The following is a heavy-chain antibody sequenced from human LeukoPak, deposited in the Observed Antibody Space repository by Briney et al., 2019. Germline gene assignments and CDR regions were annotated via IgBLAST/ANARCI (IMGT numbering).Heavy chain of an antibody. CDR1: GYSFTSYW. J-gene: IGHJ5*02. D-gene: IGHD5-24*01. CDR3: AIARGMATMRSWFDP. Sequence: GESLKISCKGSGYSFTSYWIGWVRQMPGKGLEWMGIIYPGDSDTRYSPSFQGQVTISADKSISTAYLQLSSLKASDTAMYYCAIARGMATMRSWFDPWGQGTLVTVSS. V-gene: IGHV5-51*01. CDR2: IYPGDSDT.